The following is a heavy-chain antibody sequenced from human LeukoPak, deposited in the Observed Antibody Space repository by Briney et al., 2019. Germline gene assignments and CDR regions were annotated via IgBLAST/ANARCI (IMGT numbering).Heavy chain of an antibody. V-gene: IGHV3-21*01. J-gene: IGHJ3*02. Sequence: GGSLRLSCAASGFTFSSYSMNWVRQAPGKGLEWVSSISSSSSYIYYADSVKGRFTISRDNAKNSLYLQMNSLRAEDTAVYYCARDPGSGYYRNAFDIWGQGTMVTVSS. CDR1: GFTFSSYS. D-gene: IGHD3-3*01. CDR3: ARDPGSGYYRNAFDI. CDR2: ISSSSSYI.